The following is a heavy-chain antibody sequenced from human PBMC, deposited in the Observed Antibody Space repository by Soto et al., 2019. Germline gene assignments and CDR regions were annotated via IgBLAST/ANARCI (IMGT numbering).Heavy chain of an antibody. Sequence: ASVKVSCKASGYTFTSYDVNWVRQATGQGLEWMGWMNPNSGNTGYAQKFQGRVTMTRNTSISTAYMELSSLRSEDTAVYYCATHRSSTSCYLSTRWPWGQGTLVTVSS. D-gene: IGHD2-2*01. J-gene: IGHJ5*02. V-gene: IGHV1-8*01. CDR1: GYTFTSYD. CDR3: ATHRSSTSCYLSTRWP. CDR2: MNPNSGNT.